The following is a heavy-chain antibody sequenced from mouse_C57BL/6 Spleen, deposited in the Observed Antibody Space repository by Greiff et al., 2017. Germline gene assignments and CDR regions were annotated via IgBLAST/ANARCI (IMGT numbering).Heavy chain of an antibody. D-gene: IGHD4-1*01. CDR1: GFTFSSYA. CDR3: ARDGNDYAMDY. V-gene: IGHV5-4*01. J-gene: IGHJ4*01. Sequence: EVKLVESGGGLVKPGGSLKLSCAASGFTFSSYAMSWVRQTPEKRLEWVATISDGGSYTYYPDNVKGRFTISRDNAKNNLYLQMSHLKSEDTAMYYCARDGNDYAMDYWCQGTSVTVSS. CDR2: ISDGGSYT.